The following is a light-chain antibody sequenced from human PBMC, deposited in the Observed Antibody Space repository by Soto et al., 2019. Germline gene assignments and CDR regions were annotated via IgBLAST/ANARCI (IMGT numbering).Light chain of an antibody. Sequence: DIVMTQSPDSLAVSLGERATINCKSSQSILSSSNNKNSLAWFQQQPGQPPKLLIYWASTRESGVPDRFSDSGSGTDFTLTISSLQSEDVALYYCQQYYSSVVTFGQGTRLEIK. J-gene: IGKJ5*01. CDR1: QSILSSSNNKNS. CDR3: QQYYSSVVT. CDR2: WAS. V-gene: IGKV4-1*01.